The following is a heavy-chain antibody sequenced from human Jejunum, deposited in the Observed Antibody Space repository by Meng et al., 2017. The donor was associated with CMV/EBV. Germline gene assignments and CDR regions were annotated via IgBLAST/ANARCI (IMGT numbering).Heavy chain of an antibody. CDR2: ISGSSDGTT. V-gene: IGHV3-23*01. D-gene: IGHD2-15*01. Sequence: TFSTYAMSWVRQAPGKGLEWVSGISGSSDGTTYYADSVKGRFAVSRDNSKNTLYLQMTSLRVDDTAVYYCAKDKLGSQRINLFDYWGQGTRVTVSS. J-gene: IGHJ4*02. CDR1: TFSTYA. CDR3: AKDKLGSQRINLFDY.